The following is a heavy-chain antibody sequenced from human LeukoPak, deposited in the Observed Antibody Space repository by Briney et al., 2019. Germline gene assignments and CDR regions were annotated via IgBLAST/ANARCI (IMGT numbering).Heavy chain of an antibody. CDR3: AKDGGEYYDILTGYYPRLYYMDV. CDR1: GFTFSTYG. D-gene: IGHD3-9*01. V-gene: IGHV3-23*01. Sequence: GGSLRLACVASGFTFSTYGMSWVRQAPGKGLEWVSAISGSGGSTYYADSVKGRFTISRDNSKNTLYLQMNSLRAEDTAVYYCAKDGGEYYDILTGYYPRLYYMDVWGKGTTVTISS. J-gene: IGHJ6*03. CDR2: ISGSGGST.